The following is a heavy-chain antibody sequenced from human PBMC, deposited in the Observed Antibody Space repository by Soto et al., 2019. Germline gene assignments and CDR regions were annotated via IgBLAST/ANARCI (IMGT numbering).Heavy chain of an antibody. J-gene: IGHJ4*02. CDR2: ISTDGDTT. Sequence: EVRLEGSGGALLQPGGSLRLSCVASEFTFSVYWVHWVRQAPGKGLEWVSRISTDGDTTDYADSVKGRFTISRDNAKNTLYLQMNSLRPEDTAVYYCAKDASPALRYFDWLFQAFDYWGQGTLVTVSS. CDR1: EFTFSVYW. CDR3: AKDASPALRYFDWLFQAFDY. D-gene: IGHD3-9*01. V-gene: IGHV3-74*01.